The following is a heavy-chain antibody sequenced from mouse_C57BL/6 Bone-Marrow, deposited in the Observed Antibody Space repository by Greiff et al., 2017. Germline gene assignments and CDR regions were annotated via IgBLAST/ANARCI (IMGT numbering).Heavy chain of an antibody. CDR1: GYTFTSYG. CDR3: ARWSPVLY. V-gene: IGHV1-81*01. CDR2: IYPRSGNT. J-gene: IGHJ3*01. Sequence: VKLVESGAELARPGASVKLSCKASGYTFTSYGISWVKQRTGQGLEWIGEIYPRSGNTYYNETFKGKATLTADKSSSTAYMELRSLTSEDSAVYFCARWSPVLYWGQGTLVTVSA.